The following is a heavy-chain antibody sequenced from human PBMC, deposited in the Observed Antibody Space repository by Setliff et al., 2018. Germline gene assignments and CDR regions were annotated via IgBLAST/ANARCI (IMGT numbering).Heavy chain of an antibody. V-gene: IGHV4-38-2*01. CDR2: IYHSGST. J-gene: IGHJ4*02. CDR3: ARLRSSVRALQPFDY. Sequence: ETLSLTCAVSGYSISSGYYWGWIRQPPGKGLEWIGSIYHSGSTYYNPSLKSRVTISVDTSRNQFSLKLSSVTAADTAVYYCARLRSSVRALQPFDYWGQGTLVTVSS. D-gene: IGHD3-10*01. CDR1: GYSISSGYY.